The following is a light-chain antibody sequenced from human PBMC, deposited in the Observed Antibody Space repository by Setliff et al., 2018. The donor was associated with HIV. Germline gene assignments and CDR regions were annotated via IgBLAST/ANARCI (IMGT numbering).Light chain of an antibody. CDR1: SSDVGDYNY. CDR2: DVS. V-gene: IGLV2-14*03. CDR3: SSYTNSSSGV. Sequence: QSALTQPASVSGSPGQSITISCTGTSSDVGDYNYVSWYQQHPGKAPKLMIYDVSNRPSGISNRFSGSKSGNTASLTVSGLQAEDEADYYCSSYTNSSSGVFGTGTKGTVL. J-gene: IGLJ1*01.